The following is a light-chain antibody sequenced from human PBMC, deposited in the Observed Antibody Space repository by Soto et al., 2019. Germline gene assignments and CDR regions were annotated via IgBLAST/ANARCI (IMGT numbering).Light chain of an antibody. V-gene: IGLV2-8*01. CDR1: SSDVGGYNY. J-gene: IGLJ2*01. CDR2: EVS. CDR3: SSYAGSNNVV. Sequence: QSVLTQPPSASGSPGQSVTISCTGTSSDVGGYNYVSRYQQHPGKAPKLMIYEVSKRPSGVPDRFSGSKSGNTASLTVSGLQAEDEADYYCSSYAGSNNVVFGGGTKLTVL.